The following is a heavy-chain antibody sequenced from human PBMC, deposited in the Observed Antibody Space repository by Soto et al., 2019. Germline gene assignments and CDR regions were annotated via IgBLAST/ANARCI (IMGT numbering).Heavy chain of an antibody. Sequence: VQLLESGGDLVQPGGSLRLSCAASGFTFSNYAMSWVRQAPGKGLEWVSVISGSGGSTNYADSAKDRFTISRDNSMDTLYLQMNSLRAEDTAVYYCARVFYYDILTGKSYNMDVWGQGTTVIVSS. CDR3: ARVFYYDILTGKSYNMDV. CDR2: ISGSGGST. J-gene: IGHJ6*02. V-gene: IGHV3-23*01. D-gene: IGHD3-9*01. CDR1: GFTFSNYA.